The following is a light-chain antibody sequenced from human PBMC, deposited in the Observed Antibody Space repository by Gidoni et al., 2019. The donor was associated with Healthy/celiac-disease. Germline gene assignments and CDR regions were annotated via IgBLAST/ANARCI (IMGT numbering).Light chain of an antibody. V-gene: IGKV1-8*01. CDR3: QQYYSYPFT. Sequence: AIRITQSPSSLSASTGDRVTITCRASQGISSYLAWYQQKPGKAPKLLIYAAYTLQSGVPSRFIGSVSGTDFTITISGLQSEDFATYYCQQYYSYPFTCGPGTKVDIK. J-gene: IGKJ3*01. CDR1: QGISSY. CDR2: AAY.